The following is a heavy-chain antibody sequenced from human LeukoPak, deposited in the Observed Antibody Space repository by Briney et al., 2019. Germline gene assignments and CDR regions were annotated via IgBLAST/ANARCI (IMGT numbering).Heavy chain of an antibody. Sequence: GSSVKVSCKASGGTFSSYAISWVRQAPGQGLEWMGGIIPIFGTANYAQKFQGRVTITADKSTSTAYMELSSLRSEDTAVYFCARSPGGIYDFWSGSFDFWGQGTLVTVSS. D-gene: IGHD3-3*01. J-gene: IGHJ4*02. V-gene: IGHV1-69*06. CDR1: GGTFSSYA. CDR3: ARSPGGIYDFWSGSFDF. CDR2: IIPIFGTA.